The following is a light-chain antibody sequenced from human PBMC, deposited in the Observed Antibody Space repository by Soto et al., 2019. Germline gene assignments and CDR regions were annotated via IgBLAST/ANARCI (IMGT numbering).Light chain of an antibody. J-gene: IGKJ1*01. CDR3: QQRSNWPSWT. V-gene: IGKV3-11*01. Sequence: EIVLTQSPATLSLSPGERATLSCRASQSVSSYLAWYQQKPGQAPRLLIYDASNRATGIPARFSGSGSGTDLTLTISSLEPEDFAFYYCQQRSNWPSWTFGQGTKVEIK. CDR2: DAS. CDR1: QSVSSY.